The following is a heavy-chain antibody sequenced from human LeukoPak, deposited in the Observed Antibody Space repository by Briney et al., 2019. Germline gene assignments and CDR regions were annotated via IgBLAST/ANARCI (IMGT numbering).Heavy chain of an antibody. D-gene: IGHD2-2*01. CDR2: VSGSGGNI. CDR1: GFTFNVYA. CDR3: AASLPNIVVVPATKGPFGY. V-gene: IGHV3-23*01. Sequence: GGSLRLSCAASGFTFNVYAMSWVRQAPGKGLEWVSGVSGSGGNIHYADSVKGRFTISRDNSKNTLYLQMNSLRAEDTAVYYCAASLPNIVVVPATKGPFGYWGQGALVTVSS. J-gene: IGHJ4*02.